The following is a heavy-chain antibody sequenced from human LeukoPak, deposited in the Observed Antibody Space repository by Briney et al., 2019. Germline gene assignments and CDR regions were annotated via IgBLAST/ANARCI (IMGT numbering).Heavy chain of an antibody. J-gene: IGHJ4*02. D-gene: IGHD2-15*01. V-gene: IGHV4-34*01. CDR3: AREKIVVVVAATVHFDY. Sequence: SETLSLTCAVYGGSFSGYYWSWIRQPPGKGLEWIGEINHSGSTNYNPSLKSRVTISVDTSKNQFPLKLSSVTAADTAVYYCAREKIVVVVAATVHFDYWGQGTLVTVSS. CDR2: INHSGST. CDR1: GGSFSGYY.